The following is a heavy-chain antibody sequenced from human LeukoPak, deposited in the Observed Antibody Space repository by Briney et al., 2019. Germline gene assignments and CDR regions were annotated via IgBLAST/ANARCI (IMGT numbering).Heavy chain of an antibody. CDR3: ARDRAITIFGVVSFGLAGARYHYGMDV. V-gene: IGHV3-30*04. D-gene: IGHD3-3*01. CDR2: ISYDGSNK. J-gene: IGHJ6*02. Sequence: PGGSLRLSCAASGFTFSSYAMHWVRQAPGKGLEWVAVISYDGSNKYYADSVKGRFTISRDNSKNTLYLQMNSLRAEDTAVYYCARDRAITIFGVVSFGLAGARYHYGMDVWGQGTTVTVSS. CDR1: GFTFSSYA.